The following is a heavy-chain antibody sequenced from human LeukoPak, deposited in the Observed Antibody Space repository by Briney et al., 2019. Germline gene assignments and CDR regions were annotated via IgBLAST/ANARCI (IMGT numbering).Heavy chain of an antibody. V-gene: IGHV1-18*01. CDR2: ITTYNGNT. J-gene: IGHJ4*02. Sequence: ASVKVSCKASGYTFTTYGINWVRQAPGQGLEWMGWITTYNGNTNYAQKLQGRVTMTTDTSTSTAYMELRSLRSDDTAVYYCARSLKAVSSSWDYWGQGTLVTVSS. CDR1: GYTFTTYG. CDR3: ARSLKAVSSSWDY. D-gene: IGHD6-13*01.